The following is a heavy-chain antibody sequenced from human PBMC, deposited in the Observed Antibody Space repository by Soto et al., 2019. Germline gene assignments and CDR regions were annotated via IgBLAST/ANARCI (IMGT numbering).Heavy chain of an antibody. J-gene: IGHJ4*02. CDR1: GFTFSGSA. V-gene: IGHV3-73*02. CDR2: IRNKANNYAT. CDR3: TNSGG. Sequence: EVQLVESGGGLVQPGGSLKLSCAASGFTFSGSAMHWVRQASGKGLEWVGRIRNKANNYATPHAASEKGRFTISRDDSNNTAYLQMNSLKTDDTAVYYCTNSGGWGQGSMVTVSS.